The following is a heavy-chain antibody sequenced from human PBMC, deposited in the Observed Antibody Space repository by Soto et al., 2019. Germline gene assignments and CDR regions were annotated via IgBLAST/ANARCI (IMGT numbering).Heavy chain of an antibody. D-gene: IGHD1-7*01. CDR2: ISGGGGST. J-gene: IGHJ6*02. CDR3: AKDGTTVDCHYGIDV. Sequence: EVQLLESGGGLVQPGGSLRLSCAASGFTFSSYAMTWVRQAPGKGLEWVSGISGGGGSTYYADSVKGRFTISRDNSKNTFVLQRNSLRGEDTAVYYCAKDGTTVDCHYGIDVGGPGTTVTVSS. V-gene: IGHV3-23*01. CDR1: GFTFSSYA.